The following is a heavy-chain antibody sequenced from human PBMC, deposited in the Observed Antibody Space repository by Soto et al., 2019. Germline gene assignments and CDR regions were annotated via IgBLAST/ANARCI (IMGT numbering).Heavy chain of an antibody. V-gene: IGHV3-7*01. CDR3: ARAYYDFWSGSSRKEDYYYYYMDV. J-gene: IGHJ6*03. CDR1: GFTFSSYW. D-gene: IGHD3-3*01. CDR2: IKQDGSEK. Sequence: EVQLVESGGGLVQPGGSLRLSCAASGFTFSSYWMSWVRQAPGKGLEWVANIKQDGSEKYYVDSVKGRFTISRDNAKNSLYLQMNSLRAEDTAVYYCARAYYDFWSGSSRKEDYYYYYMDVWGKGTTVTVSS.